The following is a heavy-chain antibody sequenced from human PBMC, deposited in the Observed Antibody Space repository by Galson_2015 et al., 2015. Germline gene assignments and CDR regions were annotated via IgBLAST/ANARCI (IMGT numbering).Heavy chain of an antibody. J-gene: IGHJ4*02. Sequence: SLRLSCAASGFTFSSYAMSWVRQAPGKGLEWVSGVSSSGGSTYADSVKGRFTISRDNSKNTLYLQMDGLRADDTAVYYCANPGYSSSGYYWGQGTLVTVSS. CDR2: VSSSGGST. CDR1: GFTFSSYA. CDR3: ANPGYSSSGYY. D-gene: IGHD6-6*01. V-gene: IGHV3-23*01.